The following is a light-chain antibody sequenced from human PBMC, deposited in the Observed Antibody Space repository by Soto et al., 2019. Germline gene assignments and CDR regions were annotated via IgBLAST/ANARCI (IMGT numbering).Light chain of an antibody. CDR3: QQYNSSWK. CDR1: QSISSW. Sequence: DIQMTQSPSTLSASVGDRVTITCRASQSISSWLAWYQQKPGKAPKLLIYDASSLESGVPSRFSGSGSGTEFTLTISSLQPDDFATYYCQQYNSSWKFGQGTQVDIK. CDR2: DAS. J-gene: IGKJ1*01. V-gene: IGKV1-5*01.